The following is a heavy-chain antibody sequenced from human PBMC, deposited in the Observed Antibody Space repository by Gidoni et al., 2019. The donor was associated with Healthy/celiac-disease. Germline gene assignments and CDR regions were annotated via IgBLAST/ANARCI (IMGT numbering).Heavy chain of an antibody. J-gene: IGHJ6*02. CDR3: AKTYGYDYNYYYGMDV. CDR2: IAYDGSNK. D-gene: IGHD5-12*01. CDR1: GFTFSSYG. Sequence: QVQLVESGGGVVQPGRSLRLSCAASGFTFSSYGMHWVRRAPGKGLEWVAVIAYDGSNKYYADSVKGRFTISRDNSKNTLYLQMNSLRAEDTAVYYCAKTYGYDYNYYYGMDVWGQGTTVTVSS. V-gene: IGHV3-30*18.